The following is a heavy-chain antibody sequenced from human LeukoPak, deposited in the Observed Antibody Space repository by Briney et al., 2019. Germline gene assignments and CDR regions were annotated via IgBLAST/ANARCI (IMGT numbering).Heavy chain of an antibody. CDR3: ARLSGPGSGWTTLDY. V-gene: IGHV3-21*01. Sequence: PGGSLRLSCAASGFTFSSYSMNWVRQAPGKGLDWVSSISSSSSYIYYADSVKGRFTISRDNAKNSLYLQMNSLRAEDTAVYYCARLSGPGSGWTTLDYWGQGTLVTVSS. CDR1: GFTFSSYS. J-gene: IGHJ4*02. D-gene: IGHD6-19*01. CDR2: ISSSSSYI.